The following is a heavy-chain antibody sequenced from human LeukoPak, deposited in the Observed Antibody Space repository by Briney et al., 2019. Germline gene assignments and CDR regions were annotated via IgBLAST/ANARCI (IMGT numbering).Heavy chain of an antibody. CDR2: IYYSGST. CDR1: SRSISSYC. J-gene: IGHJ4*02. CDR3: ARVLRDGYSSGGVDY. D-gene: IGHD6-19*01. Sequence: PSQTLSLTSTVPSRSISSYCWTWFTNPPAMGLDCNGYIYYSGSTNYNPSLKSRVTISVDTSKNQLSLKLSSVTAADTAVYYCARVLRDGYSSGGVDYWGQGTLVTVSS. V-gene: IGHV4-59*01.